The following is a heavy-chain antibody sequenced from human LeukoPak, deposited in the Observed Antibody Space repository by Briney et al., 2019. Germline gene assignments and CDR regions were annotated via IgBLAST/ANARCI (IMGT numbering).Heavy chain of an antibody. Sequence: GSLRLSCADSGFTVSSNYMRWVRQAPRKGLEWVSVIYSGGSTHYADSVKGRFTISRDNSKNTLYLQMNSLRAEDTAVYYCARDRLHYDSLTGYPADWGQGTLVTVAS. V-gene: IGHV3-66*01. CDR2: IYSGGST. CDR3: ARDRLHYDSLTGYPAD. D-gene: IGHD3-9*01. J-gene: IGHJ4*01. CDR1: GFTVSSNY.